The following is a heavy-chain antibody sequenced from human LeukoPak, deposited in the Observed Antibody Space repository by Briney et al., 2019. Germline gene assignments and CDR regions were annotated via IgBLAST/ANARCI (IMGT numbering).Heavy chain of an antibody. CDR2: ISGGGGSA. D-gene: IGHD6-19*01. CDR3: AKRSYSSHWYYYYGMDV. Sequence: GGSLRLSCAASGFTFSSYAMSWVRQAPGKGLEWVSAISGGGGSAYYADSVKGRFTISRDNSKNTLFLQMNSLRAEDTAVYYCAKRSYSSHWYYYYGMDVWGQGTTVTVSS. V-gene: IGHV3-23*01. J-gene: IGHJ6*02. CDR1: GFTFSSYA.